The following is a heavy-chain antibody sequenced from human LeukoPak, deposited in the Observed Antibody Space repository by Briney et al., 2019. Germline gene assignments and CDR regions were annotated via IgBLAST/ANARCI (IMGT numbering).Heavy chain of an antibody. J-gene: IGHJ4*02. Sequence: PSQTLSLTCTVSGGSISSSSYYWGWIRQPPGKGLEWIGSIYYSGSTYYNPSLKSRVTISVDTSKNQFSLKLSSVTAADTAVYYCATLARGLSGSYYNSTDYWGQGTLVTVSS. V-gene: IGHV4-39*07. CDR1: GGSISSSSYY. CDR3: ATLARGLSGSYYNSTDY. D-gene: IGHD3-10*01. CDR2: IYYSGST.